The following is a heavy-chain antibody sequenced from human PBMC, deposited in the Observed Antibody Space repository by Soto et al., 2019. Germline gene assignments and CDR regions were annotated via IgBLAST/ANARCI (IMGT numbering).Heavy chain of an antibody. J-gene: IGHJ6*02. CDR2: INHSGST. V-gene: IGHV4-34*01. Sequence: PSETLSLTCAVYGGSFSGYYWSWIRQPPGKGLEWIGEINHSGSTDYNPSLKSRVTISVDTSKNQFSLKLSSVTAADTAVYYCARALLYYDSSGYYYGGDYGMDVWGQGNTVTVSS. CDR3: ARALLYYDSSGYYYGGDYGMDV. CDR1: GGSFSGYY. D-gene: IGHD3-22*01.